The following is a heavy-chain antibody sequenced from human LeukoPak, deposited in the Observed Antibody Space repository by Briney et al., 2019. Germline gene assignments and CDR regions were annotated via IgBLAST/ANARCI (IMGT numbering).Heavy chain of an antibody. D-gene: IGHD3-22*01. Sequence: ASVKVSCKVSGYTLTELSMHWVRQAPGTGREWMGGFDPEDGETIYAQKFQGRVTMTEDTSTDTAYMELSSLRSEDTAVYYCATDHYDSSGYYFPFDYWGQGTLVTVSS. CDR2: FDPEDGET. V-gene: IGHV1-24*01. J-gene: IGHJ4*02. CDR3: ATDHYDSSGYYFPFDY. CDR1: GYTLTELS.